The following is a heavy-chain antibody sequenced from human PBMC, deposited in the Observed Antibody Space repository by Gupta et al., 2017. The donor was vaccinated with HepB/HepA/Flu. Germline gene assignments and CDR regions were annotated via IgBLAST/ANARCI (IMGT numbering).Heavy chain of an antibody. Sequence: EVQLLESGGGLVQPGGSLRLSCVGTGFTFRGYAMTWVRQVPGKGLEWISTISGNSGDKSYADSTQGRFTISRDNSINTPYLQINSLRGGDAGMYDGAKSGQWRLPDLEYWGQGILGTVSS. J-gene: IGHJ4*02. V-gene: IGHV3-23*01. CDR3: AKSGQWRLPDLEY. CDR2: ISGNSGDK. CDR1: GFTFRGYA. D-gene: IGHD6-19*01.